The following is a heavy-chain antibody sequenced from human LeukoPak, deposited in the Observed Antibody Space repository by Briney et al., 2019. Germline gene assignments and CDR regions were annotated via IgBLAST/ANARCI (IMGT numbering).Heavy chain of an antibody. J-gene: IGHJ4*02. Sequence: GASVKVSCKASGYTFTSYGISWVRQAPGQGLEWMGGIIPIFGTANYAQKFQGRVTITTDESTSTAYMELSSLRSEDTAVYYCARGLLGHHHPIDYWGQGTLVTVSS. CDR1: GYTFTSYG. V-gene: IGHV1-69*05. CDR3: ARGLLGHHHPIDY. D-gene: IGHD2/OR15-2a*01. CDR2: IIPIFGTA.